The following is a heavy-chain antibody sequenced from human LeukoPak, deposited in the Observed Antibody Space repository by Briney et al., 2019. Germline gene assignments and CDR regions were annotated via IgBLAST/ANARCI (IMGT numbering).Heavy chain of an antibody. CDR3: ARDGVWFGEFFDY. D-gene: IGHD3-10*01. V-gene: IGHV3-7*01. Sequence: GGSLRLSCAASGFTFSTYWMGWVRQAPGKGLEWVANIKHDGSEKHYVDSVKGRFTISRDNAKSSLYLQMNSLRAEDTAVYYCARDGVWFGEFFDYWGQGTLVSVSS. J-gene: IGHJ4*02. CDR2: IKHDGSEK. CDR1: GFTFSTYW.